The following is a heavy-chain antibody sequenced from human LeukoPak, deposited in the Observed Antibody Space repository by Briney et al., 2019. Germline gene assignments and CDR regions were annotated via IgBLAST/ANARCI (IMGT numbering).Heavy chain of an antibody. CDR3: ATTDNLTHDAFDI. V-gene: IGHV1-69*04. Sequence: GASVKVSCKASGGTFSSYAISWVRQAPGQGLEWVGRIIPILGIANYAQKFQGRVTITADKSTSTAYMELSSLRSEDTAVYYCATTDNLTHDAFDIWGQGTMVTVSS. J-gene: IGHJ3*02. CDR1: GGTFSSYA. CDR2: IIPILGIA. D-gene: IGHD3-9*01.